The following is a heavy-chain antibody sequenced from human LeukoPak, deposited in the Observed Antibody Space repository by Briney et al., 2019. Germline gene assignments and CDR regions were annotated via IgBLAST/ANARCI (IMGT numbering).Heavy chain of an antibody. CDR2: IYYSGSA. Sequence: SGTLSLTCAVSGYSISSGYYWGWIRQPPGKGLEWIGSIYYSGSAYYNPSLKSRVTISIDTSKNQFSLKLSSVTAADTAVYYCAKEIKFRAAAGDYFDYWGQGALVTVSS. CDR3: AKEIKFRAAAGDYFDY. D-gene: IGHD6-13*01. V-gene: IGHV4-38-2*02. J-gene: IGHJ4*02. CDR1: GYSISSGYY.